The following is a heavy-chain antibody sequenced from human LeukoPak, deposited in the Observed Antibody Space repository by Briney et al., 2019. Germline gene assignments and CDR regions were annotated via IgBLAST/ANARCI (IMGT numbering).Heavy chain of an antibody. Sequence: SETLSLTCSVSGYSISSGYHWGWIRQAPEKGLEWIASIYQSGTPYANPSLKNRVTLSVDTSKNQFSLKLSSVTAADTAVYYCAGSLVVPAASSGLLWFGELLDYWGQGTLVTVSS. CDR2: IYQSGTP. V-gene: IGHV4-38-2*02. D-gene: IGHD3-10*01. CDR1: GYSISSGYH. CDR3: AGSLVVPAASSGLLWFGELLDY. J-gene: IGHJ4*02.